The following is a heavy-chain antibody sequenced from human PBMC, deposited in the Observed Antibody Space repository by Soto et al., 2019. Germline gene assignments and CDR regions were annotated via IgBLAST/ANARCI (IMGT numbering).Heavy chain of an antibody. V-gene: IGHV3-21*01. Sequence: PGGSLRLSCAASGFTFSSYSMNWVRQAPGKGLEWVSSISSSSSYIYYADSVKGRFTISRDNAKNSLYLQMNSLRAEDTAVYYCASGYSYGYRYYGMDVWGQGTTVTVSS. CDR2: ISSSSSYI. CDR3: ASGYSYGYRYYGMDV. J-gene: IGHJ6*02. D-gene: IGHD5-18*01. CDR1: GFTFSSYS.